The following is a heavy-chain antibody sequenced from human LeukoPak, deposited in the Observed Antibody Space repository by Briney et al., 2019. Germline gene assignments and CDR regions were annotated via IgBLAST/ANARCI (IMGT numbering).Heavy chain of an antibody. Sequence: GASVKVSCKASGYTFTSYGISWVRQAPGQGLEWMGWISAYNGNTNYAQKLQGRVTMTTDTSTSTAYMELRSLRSDDTAVYYCARMGYPPYSSGWYDGHYYYYGMDVWGQGTTVTVSS. CDR1: GYTFTSYG. CDR2: ISAYNGNT. D-gene: IGHD6-19*01. CDR3: ARMGYPPYSSGWYDGHYYYYGMDV. V-gene: IGHV1-18*01. J-gene: IGHJ6*02.